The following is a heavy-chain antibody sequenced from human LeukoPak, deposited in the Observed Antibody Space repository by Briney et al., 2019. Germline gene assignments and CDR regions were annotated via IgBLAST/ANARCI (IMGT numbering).Heavy chain of an antibody. D-gene: IGHD2-21*02. J-gene: IGHJ5*02. CDR1: GDSLNTYY. CDR3: ARVVRGVVTSNWFDP. CDR2: VASSGTS. V-gene: IGHV4-59*01. Sequence: SETLSLTCTVSGDSLNTYYWTWIRQTPGKELEWIGFVASSGTSNYKPSLKSRVSISIATSKDQFSLALTSVTPADTAVYYCARVVRGVVTSNWFDPWGQGTLVSVSS.